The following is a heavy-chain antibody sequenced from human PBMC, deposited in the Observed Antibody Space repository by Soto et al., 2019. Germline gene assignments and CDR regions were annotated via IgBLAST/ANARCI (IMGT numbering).Heavy chain of an antibody. Sequence: QVQLQESGPGLVKPSQTLSLTCTVSGGSISSGGYYWSWIRQHPGKGLEWIGYIYYSGSTYYNPSLKSRVTISVDTSKNQFSLKLSSVTAADTAVYYCVREGGDYYDSSGYYYFDYWGQGTLVTVSS. D-gene: IGHD3-22*01. CDR3: VREGGDYYDSSGYYYFDY. CDR1: GGSISSGGYY. V-gene: IGHV4-31*03. CDR2: IYYSGST. J-gene: IGHJ4*02.